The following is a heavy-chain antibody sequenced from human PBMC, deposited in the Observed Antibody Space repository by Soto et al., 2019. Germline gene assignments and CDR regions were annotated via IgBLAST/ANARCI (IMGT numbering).Heavy chain of an antibody. CDR1: GYTFTSYG. J-gene: IGHJ6*02. Sequence: QVQLVQSGAEVKRPGASVKVSCKASGYTFTSYGISWVRQAPGQGLEWMGWIRAYNGNTNYAQKLQGRVTMTTDTSTSAAYMERRSLRADATAVYYSGGHGPAMDVWGQGTMVTVSS. V-gene: IGHV1-18*01. CDR3: GGHGPAMDV. CDR2: IRAYNGNT.